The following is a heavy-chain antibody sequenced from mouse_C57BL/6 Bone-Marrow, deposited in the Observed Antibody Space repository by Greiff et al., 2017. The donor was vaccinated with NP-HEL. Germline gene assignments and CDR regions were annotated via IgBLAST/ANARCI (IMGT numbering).Heavy chain of an antibody. CDR1: GYAFSSSW. Sequence: QVQLQQSGPELVKPGASVKISCKASGYAFSSSWMNWVKQRPGKGLEWIGRIYPGDGDTNYNGKFKGKATLTADKSSSTAYMQLSSLTSEDSAVYFCLNWGYAMDYWGQGTSVTVSS. CDR3: LNWGYAMDY. J-gene: IGHJ4*01. D-gene: IGHD4-1*01. CDR2: IYPGDGDT. V-gene: IGHV1-82*01.